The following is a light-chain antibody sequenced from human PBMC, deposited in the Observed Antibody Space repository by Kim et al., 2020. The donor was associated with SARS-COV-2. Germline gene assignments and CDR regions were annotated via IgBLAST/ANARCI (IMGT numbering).Light chain of an antibody. Sequence: AIQLTQSPSSLSAFVGERVTFTCRASQDINSALAWYQQKLGKAPKLVIYFASTLETGVPSRFSASGSGTDFTLTISSLQPEDIATYYCQQVHTYPLTFGGGTKLEI. CDR3: QQVHTYPLT. J-gene: IGKJ4*01. CDR2: FAS. V-gene: IGKV1-13*02. CDR1: QDINSA.